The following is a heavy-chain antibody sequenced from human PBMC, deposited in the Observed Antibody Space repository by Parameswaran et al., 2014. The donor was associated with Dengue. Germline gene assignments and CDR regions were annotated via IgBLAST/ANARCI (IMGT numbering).Heavy chain of an antibody. J-gene: IGHJ6*02. CDR2: INPSGGST. D-gene: IGHD3-9*01. Sequence: WVRQAPGQGLEWMGIINPSGGSTSYAQKFQGRVTMTRDTSTSTVYMELSSLRSEDTAVYYCARDLLRYFDWLGSEPTLTYYYGMDGLGPRGPRVTVSS. V-gene: IGHV1-46*01. CDR3: ARDLLRYFDWLGSEPTLTYYYGMDG.